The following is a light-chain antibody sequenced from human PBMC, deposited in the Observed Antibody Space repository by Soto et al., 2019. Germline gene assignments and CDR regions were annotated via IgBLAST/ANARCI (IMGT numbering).Light chain of an antibody. Sequence: DIQMTQSPSTLSVSVGDRVTITCRASQRIGHWLAWYQEKPGKAPNLLIYQTSVLEGGVPSRFRGSGSGTEFPCPIRSLQPYDFATFYWQQYSIYPLTFGGGTKVEIK. J-gene: IGKJ4*01. CDR1: QRIGHW. CDR3: QQYSIYPLT. V-gene: IGKV1-5*03. CDR2: QTS.